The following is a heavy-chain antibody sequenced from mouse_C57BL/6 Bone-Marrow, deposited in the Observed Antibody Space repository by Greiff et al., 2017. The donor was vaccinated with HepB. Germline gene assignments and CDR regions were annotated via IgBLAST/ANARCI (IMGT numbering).Heavy chain of an antibody. Sequence: VQGVESGAELVKPGASVKMSCKASGYTFTSYWITWVKQRPGQGLEWIGDIYPGSGSTNYNEKFKSKATLTVDTSSSTAYMQLSSLTSEDSAVYYCARFLGRSWFAYWGQGTLVTVSA. CDR1: GYTFTSYW. V-gene: IGHV1-55*01. J-gene: IGHJ3*01. CDR3: ARFLGRSWFAY. CDR2: IYPGSGST. D-gene: IGHD4-1*01.